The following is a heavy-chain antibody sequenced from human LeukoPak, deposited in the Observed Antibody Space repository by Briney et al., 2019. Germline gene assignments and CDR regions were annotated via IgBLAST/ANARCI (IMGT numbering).Heavy chain of an antibody. J-gene: IGHJ5*02. CDR3: ARERDTGTVPGWSDP. Sequence: ASGKVSCKASGYTFTGYYMHWVRQAPGQGLEWMGRINPNSGGTNYAQKFQGRVTMTRDTSISTAYMELSRLRSDDTAVYYCARERDTGTVPGWSDPWGQGTLVTVSS. CDR2: INPNSGGT. V-gene: IGHV1-2*06. D-gene: IGHD1-1*01. CDR1: GYTFTGYY.